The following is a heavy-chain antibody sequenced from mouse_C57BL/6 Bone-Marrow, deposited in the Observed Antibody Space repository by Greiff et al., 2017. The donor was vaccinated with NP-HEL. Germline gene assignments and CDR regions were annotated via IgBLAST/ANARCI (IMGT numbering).Heavy chain of an antibody. V-gene: IGHV1-64*01. CDR1: GYTFTSYW. CDR2: IHPNSGST. J-gene: IGHJ2*01. Sequence: QVQLQQPGAELVKPGASVKLSCTASGYTFTSYWMHWVKQRPGQGLEWIGMIHPNSGSTNYNEKFKSKATLTVDKSSSTAYMQLSSLTSEDSAVYYCAKRGRLRLLFYYWGQGTTLTVSS. D-gene: IGHD2-2*01. CDR3: AKRGRLRLLFYY.